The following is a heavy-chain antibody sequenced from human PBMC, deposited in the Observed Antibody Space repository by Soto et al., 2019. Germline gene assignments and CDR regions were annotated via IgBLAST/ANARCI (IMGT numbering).Heavy chain of an antibody. J-gene: IGHJ4*02. CDR1: GGSISSSSYY. D-gene: IGHD5-12*01. CDR2: IYYSGST. V-gene: IGHV4-39*07. CDR3: ARAKWLRLIYFDY. Sequence: SETLSLTCTVSGGSISSSSYYWGWIRQPQGKGLEWIGSIYYSGSTYYNPSLKSRVTISVDTSKNQFSLKLSSVTAADTAVYYCARAKWLRLIYFDYWGQGTLVTVSS.